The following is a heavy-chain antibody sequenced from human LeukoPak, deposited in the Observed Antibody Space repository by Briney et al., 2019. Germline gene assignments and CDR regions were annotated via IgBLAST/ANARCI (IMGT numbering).Heavy chain of an antibody. CDR1: GFTFSGPA. Sequence: GGSLRLSCAASGFTFSGPAMHWVRQASGKGLEWVGRIRSKANSYATAYAASVKGRFTISRDDSKNTAYLQMNSLKTEDTAVYYCTRPHDYGAHWGQGTLVTVSS. CDR3: TRPHDYGAH. CDR2: IRSKANSYAT. J-gene: IGHJ4*02. D-gene: IGHD4-17*01. V-gene: IGHV3-73*01.